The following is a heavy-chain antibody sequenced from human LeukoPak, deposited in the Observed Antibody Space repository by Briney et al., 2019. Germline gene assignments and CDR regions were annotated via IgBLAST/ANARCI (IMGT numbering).Heavy chain of an antibody. J-gene: IGHJ4*02. V-gene: IGHV3-73*01. Sequence: QAGGSLRLSCAASGFTFSGSAMHWVRQASGKGLEWVGRIKSKANDYATAYAASAKGRFTISRDDSENTAFLQMTSLKTEDTAVYYCTRRGDGDYGDYWGQGTLATVSS. CDR1: GFTFSGSA. D-gene: IGHD4-17*01. CDR2: IKSKANDYAT. CDR3: TRRGDGDYGDY.